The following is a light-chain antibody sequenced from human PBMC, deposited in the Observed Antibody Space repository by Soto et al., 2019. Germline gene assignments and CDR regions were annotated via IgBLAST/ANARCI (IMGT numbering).Light chain of an antibody. CDR3: QQYNNWPPWT. Sequence: EIVMTQSPATLSVSPGERATLSCRASQTVNSNLAWYQQRPGQAPRLLISGASTRAPGSPARFSGSGSGTEFTLTISSLQSEDFAVYYCQQYNNWPPWTFGQGTRVEI. V-gene: IGKV3-15*01. CDR1: QTVNSN. CDR2: GAS. J-gene: IGKJ1*01.